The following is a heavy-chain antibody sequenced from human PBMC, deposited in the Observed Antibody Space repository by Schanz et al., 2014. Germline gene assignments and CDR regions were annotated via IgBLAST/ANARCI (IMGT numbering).Heavy chain of an antibody. V-gene: IGHV3-11*05. CDR2: ISSSGSYT. CDR1: GFTFSDYY. Sequence: QVQLVESGGGLVKPGGSLRLSCAASGFTFSDYYMSWIRQAPGKGLEWVSYISSSGSYTNYADSVKGRFTISRDNSRKTLYLQMNSLRADDTAVYYCAKDLYNYGIFDSWGQGTLVTVSS. CDR3: AKDLYNYGIFDS. D-gene: IGHD3-16*01. J-gene: IGHJ5*01.